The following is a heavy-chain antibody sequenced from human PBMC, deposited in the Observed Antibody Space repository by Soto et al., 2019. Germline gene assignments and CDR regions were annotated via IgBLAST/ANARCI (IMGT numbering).Heavy chain of an antibody. CDR2: IKSKTDGGTT. V-gene: IGHV3-15*01. CDR3: TTVGSGYCSSTSCHGPYYYYYYMDV. D-gene: IGHD2-2*01. CDR1: GFTFGNAW. J-gene: IGHJ6*03. Sequence: GGSLRLSCAASGFTFGNAWMSWVRQAPGKGLEWVGRIKSKTDGGTTDYAAPVKGRFTISRDDSKNTPYLQMNSLKTEDTAVYYCTTVGSGYCSSTSCHGPYYYYYYMDVWGKGTTVTVSS.